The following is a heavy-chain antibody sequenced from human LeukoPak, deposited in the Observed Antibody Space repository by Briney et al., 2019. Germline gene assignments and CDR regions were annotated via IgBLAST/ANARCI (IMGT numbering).Heavy chain of an antibody. CDR1: GGSFSGYY. CDR2: INHSGST. V-gene: IGHV4-34*01. Sequence: PSETLSLTCAVYGGSFSGYYWSWIRQPPGKGLEWIGGINHSGSTNYNPSLKSRVTISVDTSKNQFSLKLSSVTAADTAVYYCARAVLRGGKKYYFDYWGQGTLVTVSS. J-gene: IGHJ4*02. D-gene: IGHD3-10*01. CDR3: ARAVLRGGKKYYFDY.